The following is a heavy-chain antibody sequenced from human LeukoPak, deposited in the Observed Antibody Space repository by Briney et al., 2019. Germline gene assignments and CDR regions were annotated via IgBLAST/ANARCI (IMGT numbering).Heavy chain of an antibody. Sequence: PGGSLRLSCAAPGFTFSSYWMNWARQVPGKGLEWVASINHNGNVNYYVDSVKGRFTISRDNAKNSLYLQMSNLRAEDTAVYFCARGGGLDVWGQGATVTVSS. J-gene: IGHJ6*02. V-gene: IGHV3-7*03. CDR3: ARGGGLDV. CDR2: INHNGNVN. CDR1: GFTFSSYW. D-gene: IGHD3-16*01.